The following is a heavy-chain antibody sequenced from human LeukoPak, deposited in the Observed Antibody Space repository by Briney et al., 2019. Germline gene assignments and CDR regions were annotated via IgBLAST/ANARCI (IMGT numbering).Heavy chain of an antibody. J-gene: IGHJ6*02. CDR2: ISGDGGST. D-gene: IGHD3-10*01. CDR3: AKDFSSGTYYPYYYYGMDV. CDR1: GFTFDDYA. Sequence: GGTLRLSCAASGFTFDDYAMHWVRQAPGKGLEWVSLISGDGGSTYYADSVKGRFTISRDNSKNSLYLQMNSLRTEDTALYYCAKDFSSGTYYPYYYYGMDVWGQGTTVTVSS. V-gene: IGHV3-43*02.